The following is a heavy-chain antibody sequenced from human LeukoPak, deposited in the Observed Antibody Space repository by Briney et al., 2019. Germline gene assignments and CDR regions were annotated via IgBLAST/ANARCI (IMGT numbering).Heavy chain of an antibody. CDR3: TSRGPIAAAPDY. Sequence: GGSLRLSCAASGFTFSGSAMHWVRQASGKGLEWVGRIRSKANSYATAYAASVKGRFTISRDDSKNTAYLQMKSLKTEDTAGYYCTSRGPIAAAPDYWGQGTLVTVSS. J-gene: IGHJ4*02. D-gene: IGHD6-13*01. V-gene: IGHV3-73*01. CDR2: IRSKANSYAT. CDR1: GFTFSGSA.